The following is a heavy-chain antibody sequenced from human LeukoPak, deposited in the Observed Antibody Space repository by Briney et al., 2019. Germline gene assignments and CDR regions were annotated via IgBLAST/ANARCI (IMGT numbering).Heavy chain of an antibody. J-gene: IGHJ6*02. Sequence: SETLSLTCTVSGGSIRSGDYSWNWIRQHPGKGMEWIGYIYYSGSTYYNPSLTSRVTMSVDTSKNQFSLKLSSVTAADTAIYYCARDHTETSSLNFRNYYYYGMDIWGQGTTVFVSS. V-gene: IGHV4-31*03. D-gene: IGHD4-11*01. CDR1: GGSIRSGDYS. CDR2: IYYSGST. CDR3: ARDHTETSSLNFRNYYYYGMDI.